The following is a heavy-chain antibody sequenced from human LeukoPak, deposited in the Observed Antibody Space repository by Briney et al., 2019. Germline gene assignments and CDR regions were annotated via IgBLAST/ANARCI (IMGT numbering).Heavy chain of an antibody. Sequence: SETLSLTCAVYGGSFSGYYWSWIRQPPGKGLEWIGEINHSGSTNYNPSLKSRVTISVDTSKNQFSLKLSSVTAADTAVYYCARGLTRYYYDSSGYSFWGQEPWSPSPQ. D-gene: IGHD3-22*01. CDR3: ARGLTRYYYDSSGYSF. CDR2: INHSGST. CDR1: GGSFSGYY. J-gene: IGHJ4*01. V-gene: IGHV4-34*01.